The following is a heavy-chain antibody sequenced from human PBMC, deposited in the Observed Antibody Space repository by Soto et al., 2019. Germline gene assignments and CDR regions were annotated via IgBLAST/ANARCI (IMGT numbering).Heavy chain of an antibody. D-gene: IGHD1-1*01. J-gene: IGHJ6*02. CDR3: ARGSLPFEDLVPTTIYGMDV. Sequence: PXGTLSLPCAVSGASVNTHSWVWVRQAVGGGLEWIGRLNPSGSTYYHPSLQSRVIMSLDTSKNHFSLKLASLSAADTAVYYCARGSLPFEDLVPTTIYGMDVCGHRTKVTVPS. CDR2: LNPSGST. V-gene: IGHV4-4*07. CDR1: GASVNTHS.